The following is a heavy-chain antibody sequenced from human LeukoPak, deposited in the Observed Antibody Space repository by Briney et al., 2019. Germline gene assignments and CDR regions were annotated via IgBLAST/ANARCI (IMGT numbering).Heavy chain of an antibody. V-gene: IGHV3-30-3*01. CDR2: ISYNGGNE. CDR1: GFIFSSYA. Sequence: PGTSLRLSCAASGFIFSSYAMHWVRQAPGKGLQWVAVISYNGGNEDYADSVKGRFTISRDRSKNTLYLQMNNLRPEDTAVYYCARVKWLGGAPFDYWGQGTLVTVSS. CDR3: ARVKWLGGAPFDY. D-gene: IGHD6-19*01. J-gene: IGHJ4*02.